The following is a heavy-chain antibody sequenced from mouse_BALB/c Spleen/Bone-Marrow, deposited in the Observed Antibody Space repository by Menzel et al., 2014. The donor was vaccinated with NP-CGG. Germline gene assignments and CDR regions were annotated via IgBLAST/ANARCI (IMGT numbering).Heavy chain of an antibody. D-gene: IGHD4-1*01. CDR3: TRNWDYFDY. CDR1: GFTFSNYW. V-gene: IGHV6-6*02. CDR2: IRLKSNNYAT. Sequence: QSGGGLVQPGGSMKLSCVASGFTFSNYWMNWVRQSPEKGLEWVAEIRLKSNNYATHYAESVKGRFTISRDDSKSSVYLQMNNLRAEDTGIYYCTRNWDYFDYWGQGTTLTVSS. J-gene: IGHJ2*01.